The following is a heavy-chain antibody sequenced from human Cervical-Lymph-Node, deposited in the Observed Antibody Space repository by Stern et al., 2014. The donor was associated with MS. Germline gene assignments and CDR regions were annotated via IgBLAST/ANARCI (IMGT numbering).Heavy chain of an antibody. D-gene: IGHD2-21*02. CDR2: VSYDGIVQ. CDR1: GFNFNRYG. CDR3: AKPVVTAISVDS. Sequence: QVQLVQSGGGVVQPGRSLRLSCAGSGFNFNRYGMHWVRQAPGKELEWVAFVSYDGIVQNYADSVKGRFIISRDNSKNTLSLQMSSLRREDTAVYYCAKPVVTAISVDSWGQGTLVTVSS. V-gene: IGHV3-30*18. J-gene: IGHJ4*02.